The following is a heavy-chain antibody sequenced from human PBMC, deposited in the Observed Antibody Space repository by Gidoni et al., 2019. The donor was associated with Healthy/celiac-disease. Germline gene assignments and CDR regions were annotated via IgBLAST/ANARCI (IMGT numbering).Heavy chain of an antibody. CDR1: GYSISCGYY. V-gene: IGHV4-38-2*01. D-gene: IGHD6-19*01. Sequence: QLLLLESRPGLVKPPEPLSLTCAVSGYSISCGYYWGWIRQPPGKGLEWIGSIYHSGSTYYNPSLKSRVTISVDTSKNQFSLKLSSVTAADTAVYYCASRIAVAGTGPSDAFDIWGQGTMVTVSS. CDR3: ASRIAVAGTGPSDAFDI. CDR2: IYHSGST. J-gene: IGHJ3*02.